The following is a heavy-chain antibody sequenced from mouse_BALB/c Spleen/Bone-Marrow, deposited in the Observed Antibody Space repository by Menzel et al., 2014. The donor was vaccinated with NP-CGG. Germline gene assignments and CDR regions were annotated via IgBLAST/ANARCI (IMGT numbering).Heavy chain of an antibody. CDR2: IYPGNVNT. V-gene: IGHV1S56*01. J-gene: IGHJ4*01. CDR1: GYTSTRYY. Sequence: QVQLQQPGPELVKPGASVRISCKASGYTSTRYYIQWMKQRPGQGLEWIGWIYPGNVNTKYNEKFKGKATLTADKSSSTAYMQLSSLTSEGSAVYFCAMWLRRDYYAMDYWGQGTSVTVSS. D-gene: IGHD2-2*01. CDR3: AMWLRRDYYAMDY.